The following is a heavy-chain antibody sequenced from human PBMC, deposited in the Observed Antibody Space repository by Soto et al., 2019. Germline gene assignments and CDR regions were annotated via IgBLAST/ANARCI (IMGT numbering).Heavy chain of an antibody. V-gene: IGHV4-31*03. CDR2: IYYSGSA. D-gene: IGHD1-1*01. CDR1: GGSISGDDYY. CDR3: ARSGLEGRELDY. Sequence: QVQLQESGPGLVKPSQTLSLTCTVSGGSISGDDYYWSWIRQHPGKGLEWIGYIYYSGSAYYSPSLKSRVVISVDTSKNQFSLRLSSVTAADTAVYYCARSGLEGRELDYWGQRTLVTVSS. J-gene: IGHJ4*02.